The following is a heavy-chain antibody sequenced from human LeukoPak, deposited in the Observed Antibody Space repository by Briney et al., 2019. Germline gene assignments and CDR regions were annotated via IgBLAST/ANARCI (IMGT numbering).Heavy chain of an antibody. CDR1: GGSFSGYY. CDR3: ARRPRSYSSGWYDY. V-gene: IGHV4-34*01. J-gene: IGHJ4*02. Sequence: SETLSLTCAVYGGSFSGYYWSWIRQPPGKGLEWIGEINHSGSTNYNPSLKSRVTISVDTSKNQFSLKPSSVTAADTAVYYCARRPRSYSSGWYDYWGQGTLVTVSS. D-gene: IGHD6-19*01. CDR2: INHSGST.